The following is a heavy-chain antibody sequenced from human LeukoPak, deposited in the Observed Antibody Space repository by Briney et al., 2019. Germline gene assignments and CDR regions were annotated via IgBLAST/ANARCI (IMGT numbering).Heavy chain of an antibody. V-gene: IGHV1-18*01. CDR2: ISAYNGNT. CDR3: ARGGYSYGYLDNWFDP. CDR1: GYAFTSYG. J-gene: IGHJ5*02. Sequence: GASVKVSCKASGYAFTSYGISWVRQAPGQGLEWMGWISAYNGNTNYAQKLQGRVTMTTDTSTSTAYMELRSLRSDDTAVYYCARGGYSYGYLDNWFDPWGQGTLATVSS. D-gene: IGHD5-18*01.